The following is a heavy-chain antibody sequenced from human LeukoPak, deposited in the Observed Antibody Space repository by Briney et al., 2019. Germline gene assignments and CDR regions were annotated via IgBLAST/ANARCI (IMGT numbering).Heavy chain of an antibody. CDR1: GFTVSSNY. V-gene: IGHV3-66*01. CDR3: ARAMVRGVIPNYYYYGMDV. CDR2: IYSAGST. J-gene: IGHJ6*02. Sequence: GGSLRLSCAASGFTVSSNYMSWVRQAPGKGLEGASVIYSAGSTSYADCVKGRFTIYRDNPKNTMYLQMNSLRAEDTAVYYCARAMVRGVIPNYYYYGMDVWGQGTTVTVSS. D-gene: IGHD3-10*01.